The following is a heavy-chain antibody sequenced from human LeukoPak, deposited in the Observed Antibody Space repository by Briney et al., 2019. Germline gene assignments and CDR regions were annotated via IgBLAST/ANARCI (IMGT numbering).Heavy chain of an antibody. CDR1: GFTFSRYA. CDR2: ISGSGGST. D-gene: IGHD6-19*01. CDR3: AKVESLAVAGTFDY. J-gene: IGHJ4*02. V-gene: IGHV3-23*01. Sequence: GGSLRLSCAASGFTFSRYAMSWVRQAPGKGLEWVSAISGSGGSTYYADSVKGRFTISRHNSKNTLYLQMNSLRAEDTAVYYCAKVESLAVAGTFDYWGQGTQVTVSS.